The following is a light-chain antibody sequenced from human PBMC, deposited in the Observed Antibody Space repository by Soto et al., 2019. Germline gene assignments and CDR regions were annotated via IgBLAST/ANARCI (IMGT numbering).Light chain of an antibody. J-gene: IGKJ1*01. CDR2: DAS. CDR1: QRISSW. CDR3: QQYNSFWT. V-gene: IGKV1-5*01. Sequence: DIQMTQSPSTLSASVGDRVTITCRASQRISSWLAWYQQKPGKAPKLLIYDASYLERGVPSRFSGSGSGTEFTLTSSSLQPDELATYYCQQYNSFWTFGQGTKVEI.